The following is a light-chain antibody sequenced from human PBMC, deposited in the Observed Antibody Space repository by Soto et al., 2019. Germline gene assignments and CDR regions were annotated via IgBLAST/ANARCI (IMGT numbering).Light chain of an antibody. CDR2: DAS. CDR3: QQYASYPPT. J-gene: IGKJ1*01. V-gene: IGKV1-5*01. CDR1: RTSSNC. Sequence: DIRMTQSPATLSAAVVVSGTITCRASRTSSNCLAWYQLKPGKAPKLLIYDASTLDSGVPARFSGSGSGTEFTLTISSLQPEDFATYYCQQYASYPPTFGQGTKVDI.